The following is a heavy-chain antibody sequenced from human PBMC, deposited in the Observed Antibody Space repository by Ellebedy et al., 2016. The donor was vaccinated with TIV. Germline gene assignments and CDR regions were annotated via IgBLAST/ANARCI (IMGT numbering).Heavy chain of an antibody. V-gene: IGHV3-30*18. CDR3: AKDGDSSGPYYPNLEY. D-gene: IGHD3-22*01. J-gene: IGHJ4*02. Sequence: GESLKISCAASGFTFSTYGMPWVRQAPGTGLDWVAVITYDGSDEDYADSVKGRFTVSRDNSKNTLYLEMNSLRAEDTAVYYCAKDGDSSGPYYPNLEYWGQGTLVTVSS. CDR2: ITYDGSDE. CDR1: GFTFSTYG.